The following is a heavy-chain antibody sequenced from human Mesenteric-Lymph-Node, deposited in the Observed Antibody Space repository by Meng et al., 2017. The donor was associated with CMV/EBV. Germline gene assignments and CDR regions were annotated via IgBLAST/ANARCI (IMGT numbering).Heavy chain of an antibody. D-gene: IGHD3-10*01. Sequence: GESLKISCAASGFTVSSNYMSWVRQAPGKGLEWVASIGSSGGYIYYPDSVKGRFTVSRDNAKNSLYLEMSSLRAEDTAVYYCARNNHYYGSGTYYNTIDYWGLGTLVTVSS. CDR1: GFTVSSNY. J-gene: IGHJ4*02. CDR2: IGSSGGYI. CDR3: ARNNHYYGSGTYYNTIDY. V-gene: IGHV3-21*06.